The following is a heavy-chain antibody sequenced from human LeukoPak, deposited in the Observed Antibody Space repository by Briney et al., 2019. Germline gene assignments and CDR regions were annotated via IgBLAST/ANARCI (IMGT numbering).Heavy chain of an antibody. V-gene: IGHV1-69*04. CDR1: GGTFSSYA. Sequence: SVKVSCKASGGTFSSYAISWVRQAPGQGLEWMGRIIPILGIANYAQKFQGRVTITADKSTSTAYMELSSLRSEDTAVYYCASTIFGKNYFDYWGQGTLVTVSS. D-gene: IGHD3-3*01. J-gene: IGHJ4*01. CDR3: ASTIFGKNYFDY. CDR2: IIPILGIA.